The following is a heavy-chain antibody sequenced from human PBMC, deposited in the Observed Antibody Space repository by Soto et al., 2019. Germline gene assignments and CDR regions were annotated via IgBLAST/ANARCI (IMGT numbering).Heavy chain of an antibody. CDR1: GVSFHGYY. D-gene: IGHD3-10*01. J-gene: IGHJ6*02. V-gene: IGHV4-34*01. CDR3: ARSAHYYGSGSFFGYYYYGMDV. Sequence: SETLSLTCAVYGVSFHGYYWSWIRQPPGKGLEWIGEINHSGSTNYNPSLKSRVTISVDTSKNQFSLKLSSVTAADTAVYYCARSAHYYGSGSFFGYYYYGMDVWGQGTTVTVS. CDR2: INHSGST.